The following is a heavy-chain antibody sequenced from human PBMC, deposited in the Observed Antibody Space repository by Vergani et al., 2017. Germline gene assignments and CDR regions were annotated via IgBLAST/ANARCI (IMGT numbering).Heavy chain of an antibody. D-gene: IGHD2-2*01. CDR1: GGSFSGYY. J-gene: IGHJ4*02. CDR2: TNHSGST. V-gene: IGHV4-34*01. CDR3: ARGEEDIVVVPAAIHFDY. Sequence: QVQLQQWGAGLLKPSETLSLTCAVYGGSFSGYYWSWIRQPPGKGLEWIGETNHSGSTNYNPSLKSRVTISVDTSKNQFSLKLSSVTAADTAVYYCARGEEDIVVVPAAIHFDYWGQGTLVTVSS.